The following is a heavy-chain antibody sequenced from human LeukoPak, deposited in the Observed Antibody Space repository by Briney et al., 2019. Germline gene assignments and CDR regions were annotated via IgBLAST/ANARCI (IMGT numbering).Heavy chain of an antibody. CDR3: ARAGRKSRGVDLVRKKETGYYYYMDV. Sequence: GGSLRLSCAASEFTFFTYWMSWVRQAPGKGLEWVANIKQDGSEKYYVDSVKGRFTIPRDNAKNSLYLQMNSLRAEDTAVYYCARAGRKSRGVDLVRKKETGYYYYMDVWGKGTTVTVSS. D-gene: IGHD3-10*02. V-gene: IGHV3-7*01. J-gene: IGHJ6*03. CDR2: IKQDGSEK. CDR1: EFTFFTYW.